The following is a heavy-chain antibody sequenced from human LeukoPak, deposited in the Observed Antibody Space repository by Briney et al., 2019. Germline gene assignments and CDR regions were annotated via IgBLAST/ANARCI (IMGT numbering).Heavy chain of an antibody. CDR1: HGSFIGYH. CDR3: AQKQWLTADFDY. D-gene: IGHD6-19*01. J-gene: IGHJ4*02. CDR2: INHSGST. V-gene: IGHV4-34*01. Sequence: SETLPLTCAFYHGSFIGYHWSWTRQPPGKGLEWIGEINHSGSTKYNPSLKSRVTISVDTSKNQFSLKLSSVTAADTAVYYCAQKQWLTADFDYWGQGTLVTVSS.